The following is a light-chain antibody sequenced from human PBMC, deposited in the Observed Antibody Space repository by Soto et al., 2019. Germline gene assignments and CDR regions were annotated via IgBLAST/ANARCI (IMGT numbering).Light chain of an antibody. J-gene: IGKJ1*01. CDR2: KAS. Sequence: QMTQSPSTLSGAVVDRVTITCLASQTISSWLAWYQQKPEKAPKLLIYKASTLKSGVPSRFIGSGSGTDFSLTISILQPEDFATYYCLQHNSYPPTFGQGTKVDNK. V-gene: IGKV1-5*03. CDR3: LQHNSYPPT. CDR1: QTISSW.